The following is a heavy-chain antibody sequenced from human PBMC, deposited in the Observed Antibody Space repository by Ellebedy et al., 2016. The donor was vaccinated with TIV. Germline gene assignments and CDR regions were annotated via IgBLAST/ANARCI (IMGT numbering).Heavy chain of an antibody. J-gene: IGHJ4*02. D-gene: IGHD3-16*01. Sequence: AASVKVSCKASGYTFTDYRLDWVRQAPGLGLEWMGWISPNGGGTHYAQKFQGRVSITGDTSISTAYLELSRLTSEDTAVYYCARDYWGRYEYWGQGTLVTVSS. CDR2: ISPNGGGT. CDR1: GYTFTDYR. CDR3: ARDYWGRYEY. V-gene: IGHV1-2*02.